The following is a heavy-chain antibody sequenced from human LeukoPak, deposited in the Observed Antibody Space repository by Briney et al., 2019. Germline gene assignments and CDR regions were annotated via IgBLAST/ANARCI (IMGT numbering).Heavy chain of an antibody. CDR3: AKSFRSTSLDY. CDR1: GFTFRSYG. Sequence: GGSLRLSCAASGFTFRSYGMTWVRQAPGEGLEWVSAISGSGDSTYYADSVKGRFTISRDNSRNTLYLQMNSLRAGDTAVYYCAKSFRSTSLDYWGQGTLVTVSS. J-gene: IGHJ4*02. V-gene: IGHV3-23*01. CDR2: ISGSGDST. D-gene: IGHD2-2*01.